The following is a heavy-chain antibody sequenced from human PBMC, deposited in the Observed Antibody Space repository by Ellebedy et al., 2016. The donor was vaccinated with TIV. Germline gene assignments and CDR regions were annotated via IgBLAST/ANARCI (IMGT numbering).Heavy chain of an antibody. CDR1: GFTFSSHA. J-gene: IGHJ4*02. CDR2: ISYDGSNK. D-gene: IGHD6-6*01. V-gene: IGHV3-30-3*01. CDR3: ARARIAARHTYFDY. Sequence: GESLKISCAASGFTFSSHAMHWVRQAPGKGLEWVAVISYDGSNKYYADSVKGRFTISRDNSKNTLYLQMNSLRAEDTAVYYCARARIAARHTYFDYWGQGTLVTVSS.